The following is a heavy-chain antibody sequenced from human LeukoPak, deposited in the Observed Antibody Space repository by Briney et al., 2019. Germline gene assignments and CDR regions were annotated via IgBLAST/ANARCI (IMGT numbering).Heavy chain of an antibody. CDR1: GYTFTDYN. CDR2: ITPNSGAT. Sequence: ASVKVSCKASGYTFTDYNIHWVRQAPGQGLEWMGWITPNSGATLYAQQFQGRVTMTRDTSISTVYMELNNLISDDTAVYYCARGAGSGTYRCSDFWGQGTLVTVSS. J-gene: IGHJ4*02. V-gene: IGHV1-2*02. CDR3: ARGAGSGTYRCSDF. D-gene: IGHD3-10*01.